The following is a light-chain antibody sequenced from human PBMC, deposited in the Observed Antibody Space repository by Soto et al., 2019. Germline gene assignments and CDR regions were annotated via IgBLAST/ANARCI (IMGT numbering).Light chain of an antibody. Sequence: QSVLTQPPSVSGAPGQRVTISCTGSSSNIGAGYDVHWYQQLPGTAPKLLIYGNSNRPSGVIDRFSGSKSGTSASLAITGLQAEDEADYYCQSYDSSLSGYVVFGGGTKVTVL. CDR3: QSYDSSLSGYVV. CDR2: GNS. CDR1: SSNIGAGYD. J-gene: IGLJ2*01. V-gene: IGLV1-40*01.